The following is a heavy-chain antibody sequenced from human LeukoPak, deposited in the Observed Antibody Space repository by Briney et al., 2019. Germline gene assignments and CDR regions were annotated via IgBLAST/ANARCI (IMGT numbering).Heavy chain of an antibody. CDR2: IYYNGNT. J-gene: IGHJ1*01. Sequence: SETLSLTCTVSGGSISPYYWSWIRQPPGKGLESSGYIYYNGNTNYNPSLRSRVTMSVDTSKNQFSLKLSSVTAADTAVYYCARDDDYGDYEYFQHWGQGTLVTVSS. CDR3: ARDDDYGDYEYFQH. D-gene: IGHD4-17*01. V-gene: IGHV4-59*12. CDR1: GGSISPYY.